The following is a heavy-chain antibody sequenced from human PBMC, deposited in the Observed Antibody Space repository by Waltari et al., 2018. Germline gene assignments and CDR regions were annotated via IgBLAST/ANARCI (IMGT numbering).Heavy chain of an antibody. V-gene: IGHV1-69*04. Sequence: QVQVVQSGAEVKKPGSSVKVSCKASGGTLSYHAINWVRQAPGQGLEWMGGIVPFLRIVNYAQKFQGRVTLTSDESTGTAFMELNSLRSEDTAVYYCAVREARRNHRDYWGQGTLVTVSS. J-gene: IGHJ4*02. CDR2: IVPFLRIV. D-gene: IGHD1-26*01. CDR3: AVREARRNHRDY. CDR1: GGTLSYHA.